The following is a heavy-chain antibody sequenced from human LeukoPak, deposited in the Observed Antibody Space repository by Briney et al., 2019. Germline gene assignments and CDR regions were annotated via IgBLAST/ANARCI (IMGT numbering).Heavy chain of an antibody. Sequence: SETLSLTCAVSGYSINNGYFWGWIRQPPGTGLEWIGNIYHSGNTYYNPSLKSRVTMSVDTSKNQFSLKLSSVTAADTAVYYCARGYYDFWSGYYTPNWFDPWGQGTLVTVSS. CDR2: IYHSGNT. D-gene: IGHD3-3*01. V-gene: IGHV4-38-2*01. CDR3: ARGYYDFWSGYYTPNWFDP. CDR1: GYSINNGYF. J-gene: IGHJ5*02.